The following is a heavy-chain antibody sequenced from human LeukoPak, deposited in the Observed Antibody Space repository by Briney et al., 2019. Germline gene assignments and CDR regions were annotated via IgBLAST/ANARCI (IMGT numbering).Heavy chain of an antibody. J-gene: IGHJ6*03. V-gene: IGHV4-39*07. CDR1: GGSISNSPYY. CDR3: ARAGGASAYYFYYMDV. CDR2: ILYSGGT. D-gene: IGHD6-25*01. Sequence: SETLSLTCSVSGGSISNSPYYWSWIRQAPGKGLEWLGGILYSGGTYSNPSLKSRVTLSVDTARSQFSLKLSSVTAADTAVYFCARAGGASAYYFYYMDVWGKGTTVTVSS.